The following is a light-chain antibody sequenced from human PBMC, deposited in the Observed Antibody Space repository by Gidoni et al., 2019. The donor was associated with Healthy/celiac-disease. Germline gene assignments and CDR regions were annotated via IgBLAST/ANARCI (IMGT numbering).Light chain of an antibody. J-gene: IGLJ3*02. Sequence: NFMLTQPHSVSESPGKTVTISCTGSSGSIASNDVQGDQQRPGSAPTTVIYEDNQRPSGVPARFSGSIDSSSNSASLTISGLKTEDEADYYCQSYDSSNQGVFGGGTKLTVL. CDR2: EDN. CDR3: QSYDSSNQGV. CDR1: SGSIASND. V-gene: IGLV6-57*02.